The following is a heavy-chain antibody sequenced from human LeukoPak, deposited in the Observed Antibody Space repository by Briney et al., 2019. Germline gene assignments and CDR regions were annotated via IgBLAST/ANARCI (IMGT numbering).Heavy chain of an antibody. J-gene: IGHJ6*04. D-gene: IGHD2-2*01. V-gene: IGHV4-59*01. CDR2: IYYSGST. CDR3: ARDSIVVVPAATDKAYYYYGMDV. CDR1: GGSISSYY. Sequence: SETLSLTCTVSGGSISSYYWSWIRQPPGKGLEWIGYIYYSGSTNYNPSLKSRVTISVDTSKNQLSLKLSSVTAADAAVYYCARDSIVVVPAATDKAYYYYGMDVWGKGTTVTVSS.